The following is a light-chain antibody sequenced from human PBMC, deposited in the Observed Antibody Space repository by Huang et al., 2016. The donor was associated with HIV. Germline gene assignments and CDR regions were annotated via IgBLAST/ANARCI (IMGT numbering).Light chain of an antibody. V-gene: IGKV1-39*01. Sequence: DIQMTQSPSSLSASVGDRVTITCRASQSISSYLNWYQQKPGKAPRLLIYGASSLQSGVPSRFSGSESEIDFTLTISSLQPEDFATYYCQQSYTTPRTFGPGTKVDF. CDR2: GAS. CDR1: QSISSY. J-gene: IGKJ3*01. CDR3: QQSYTTPRT.